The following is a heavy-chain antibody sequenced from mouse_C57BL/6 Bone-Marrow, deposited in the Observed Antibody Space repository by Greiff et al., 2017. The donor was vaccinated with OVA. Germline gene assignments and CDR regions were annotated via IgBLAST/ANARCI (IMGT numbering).Heavy chain of an antibody. CDR1: GYTFTDYY. V-gene: IGHV1-75*01. CDR3: AGSYYSNSRAMDY. CDR2: IFPGSGST. D-gene: IGHD2-5*01. Sequence: VQLQQSGPELVKPGASVKISCKASGYTFTDYYINWVKQRPGQGLEWIGWIFPGSGSTYYNEKFKGKATLTVDKSSSTAYMLLSSLTSEDSAVYFCAGSYYSNSRAMDYWGQGTSVTVSS. J-gene: IGHJ4*01.